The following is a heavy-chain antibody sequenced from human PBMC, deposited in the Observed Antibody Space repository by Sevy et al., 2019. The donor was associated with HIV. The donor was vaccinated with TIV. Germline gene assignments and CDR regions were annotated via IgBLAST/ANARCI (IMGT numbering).Heavy chain of an antibody. CDR3: ARDWGTPPTAILYYFDF. CDR1: TFTFGHYA. CDR2: ISYEGSNE. V-gene: IGHV3-30*04. D-gene: IGHD3-16*01. Sequence: GGSLRLSCAASTFTFGHYAMHWVRQAPGKGLQWVAGISYEGSNEYYTDSVKGRFTISRDNPKNTLNLEMNNLRVEDTALYYCARDWGTPPTAILYYFDFWGQGIPVTVSS. J-gene: IGHJ4*02.